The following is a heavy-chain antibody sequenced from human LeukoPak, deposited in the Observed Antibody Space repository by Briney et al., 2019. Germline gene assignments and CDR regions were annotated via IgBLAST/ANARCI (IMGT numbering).Heavy chain of an antibody. Sequence: PSETLSLTCAVYGGSFSGYYWSWIRQPPGKGLEWIGEINHSGSTNYNPSLKSRVTISVDTSKNQFSLKLSSVTAADTAVYYCARPENIAAAGLFDYWGQGTLVTVSS. V-gene: IGHV4-34*01. D-gene: IGHD6-13*01. J-gene: IGHJ4*02. CDR3: ARPENIAAAGLFDY. CDR2: INHSGST. CDR1: GGSFSGYY.